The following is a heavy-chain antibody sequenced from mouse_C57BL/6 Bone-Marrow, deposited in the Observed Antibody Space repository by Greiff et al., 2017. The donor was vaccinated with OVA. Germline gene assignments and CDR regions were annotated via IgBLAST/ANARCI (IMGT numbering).Heavy chain of an antibody. Sequence: QVQLQQSGPGLVQPSQSLSITCTVSGFSLTSYGVHWVRQSPGKGLEWLGVIWRGGSTDYNAAFMSRLSITKDNSKSQVFFKMNRLQADDTAIYYCAKNPYDDYLPWFAYWGQGTLVTVSA. J-gene: IGHJ3*01. CDR3: AKNPYDDYLPWFAY. CDR2: IWRGGST. V-gene: IGHV2-5*01. D-gene: IGHD2-3*01. CDR1: GFSLTSYG.